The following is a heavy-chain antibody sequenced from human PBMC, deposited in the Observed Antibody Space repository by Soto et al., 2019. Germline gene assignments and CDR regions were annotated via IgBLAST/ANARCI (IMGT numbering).Heavy chain of an antibody. V-gene: IGHV3-23*01. Sequence: GGSRRLSCAASGFTFSTYAMAWVRQAPGKGLEGVSGVSASGLNTDYADRVKGRFYISRDNSKNTVSLPMNSLRAEDPALSYCAPDRPRRASGYFFDSWGQGTPVTVSS. CDR1: GFTFSTYA. J-gene: IGHJ4*02. CDR2: VSASGLNT. CDR3: APDRPRRASGYFFDS. D-gene: IGHD1-1*01.